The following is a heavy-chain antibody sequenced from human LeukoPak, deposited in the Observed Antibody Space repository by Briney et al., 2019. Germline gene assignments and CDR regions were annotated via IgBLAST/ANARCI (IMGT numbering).Heavy chain of an antibody. J-gene: IGHJ3*02. Sequence: SQTLSLTCTVSGGSISSGSYYWSWIRQPAGKGLEWIGRFYTSGSTSGSTNYNPSLKSRVTILIDTSKNQFSLKLSSVTAADTAVYYCARLQFGSFDIWGQGTMVTVSS. D-gene: IGHD4-11*01. CDR1: GGSISSGSYY. CDR2: FYTSGSTSGST. V-gene: IGHV4-61*02. CDR3: ARLQFGSFDI.